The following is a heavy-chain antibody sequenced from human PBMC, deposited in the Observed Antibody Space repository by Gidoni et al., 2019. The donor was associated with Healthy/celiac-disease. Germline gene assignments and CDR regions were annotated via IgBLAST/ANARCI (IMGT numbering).Heavy chain of an antibody. CDR1: GGSISSGSYY. CDR2: IYTSGST. Sequence: QVQLQESGPGLVTPSQTLSLTCTVSGGSISSGSYYWSWLRQPAGKGLEWIGRIYTSGSTNYNPSLKSRVIISVDTSKNQFSLKLSSVTAADTAVYYCARVPPHGSFDYWGQGTLVTVSS. V-gene: IGHV4-61*02. J-gene: IGHJ4*02. CDR3: ARVPPHGSFDY. D-gene: IGHD1-26*01.